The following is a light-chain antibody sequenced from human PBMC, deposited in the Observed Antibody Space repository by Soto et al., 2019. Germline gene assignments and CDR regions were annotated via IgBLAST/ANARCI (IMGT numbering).Light chain of an antibody. Sequence: EIVLTQSPGTLSLSPGERATLSCRASQSVSSNYLAWYQQKPGQAPRLLIYGASNRATGIPDRFSDSGSGTDFTLTISRLEPEDFAVYYCQQYGGSPRVTFGGGTKVEIK. CDR2: GAS. CDR1: QSVSSNY. CDR3: QQYGGSPRVT. J-gene: IGKJ4*01. V-gene: IGKV3-20*01.